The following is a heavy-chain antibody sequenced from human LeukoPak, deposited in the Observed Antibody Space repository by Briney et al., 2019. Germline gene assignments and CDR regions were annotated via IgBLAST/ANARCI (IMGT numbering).Heavy chain of an antibody. J-gene: IGHJ4*02. CDR3: AHRPSDGSGWNFDY. D-gene: IGHD6-19*01. CDR2: IYWDDDK. Sequence: SGPTLVNPTQTLTLTCTFSGFSLSTSGVGVGWIRQPPGKALEWLALIYWDDDKRYSPSLKSRLTITKDTSKNQVVLTMINMDSVDTATYYCAHRPSDGSGWNFDYWGQGTLVTVSS. V-gene: IGHV2-5*02. CDR1: GFSLSTSGVG.